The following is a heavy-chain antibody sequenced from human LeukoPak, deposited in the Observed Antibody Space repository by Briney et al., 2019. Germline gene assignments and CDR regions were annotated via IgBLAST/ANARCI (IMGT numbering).Heavy chain of an antibody. Sequence: SETLSLTCAVYGGSFSGYSWNWIRQPPVKGLEWIGEINHSGGTNYNPSLKSRVTISVDTSKKQFSLKPSSVTAADTALYYCARGVDYYGVWGQGTLVAVSS. D-gene: IGHD3-10*01. V-gene: IGHV4-34*01. CDR2: INHSGGT. CDR1: GGSFSGYS. J-gene: IGHJ4*02. CDR3: ARGVDYYGV.